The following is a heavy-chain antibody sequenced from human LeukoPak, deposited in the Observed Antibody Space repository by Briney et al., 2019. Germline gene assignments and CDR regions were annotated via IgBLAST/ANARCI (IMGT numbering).Heavy chain of an antibody. J-gene: IGHJ3*02. CDR1: GFTVSSNY. CDR3: ARDRRSSYNAFDI. Sequence: GGSLRLSCAASGFTVSSNYMSWVRQAPGKGLEWVSVIYSGGSTYYADSVKGRFTISRDNSKNTLYLQMNSLRAEDTAVYYCARDRRSSYNAFDIWGQGTVVTVSS. D-gene: IGHD6-6*01. V-gene: IGHV3-53*01. CDR2: IYSGGST.